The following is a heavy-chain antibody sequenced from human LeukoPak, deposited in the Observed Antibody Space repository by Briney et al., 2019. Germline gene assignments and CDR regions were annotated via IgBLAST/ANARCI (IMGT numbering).Heavy chain of an antibody. CDR2: ISYDGSSK. CDR3: ARPSHPKTNGWYYFFGMDV. J-gene: IGHJ6*02. D-gene: IGHD6-19*01. CDR1: GFTFSNYA. Sequence: GESLRLSCAASGFTFSNYAILWVRQVPGKGLEWVAVISYDGSSKNFADSVKGRFTISRDNSKNTLYPQMNSLRVEDTAVYYCARPSHPKTNGWYYFFGMDVWGQGTTVTVSS. V-gene: IGHV3-30-3*01.